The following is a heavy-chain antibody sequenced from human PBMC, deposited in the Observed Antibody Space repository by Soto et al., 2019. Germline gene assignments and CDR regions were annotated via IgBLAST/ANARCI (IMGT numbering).Heavy chain of an antibody. J-gene: IGHJ6*03. Sequence: QVQLVQSGAEVKKPGSSVKGSCKASGGTFSSYTISWVRPAPGQGLEWMGRIIPILGIANYAQKFQGRVTITADKSTSTAYRELSSLRSEDTAVYYCARDHETIFGVVSRLNSFYYYMDVWGKGTTVTVSS. CDR1: GGTFSSYT. CDR2: IIPILGIA. D-gene: IGHD3-3*01. CDR3: ARDHETIFGVVSRLNSFYYYMDV. V-gene: IGHV1-69*08.